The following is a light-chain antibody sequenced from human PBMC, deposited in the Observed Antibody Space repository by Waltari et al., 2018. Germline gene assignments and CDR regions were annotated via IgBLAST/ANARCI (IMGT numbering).Light chain of an antibody. CDR2: DAS. CDR3: QETNTFPIT. Sequence: DIQLTQSPSSVSASVGDTVTITCRASQDISNQLTWYQQKPGKAPKFLIYDASTLESGVPSRFSGSGSGTDFTLTVRSLQPEDFATYYCQETNTFPITFGHGTRLEIK. CDR1: QDISNQ. J-gene: IGKJ5*01. V-gene: IGKV1D-12*01.